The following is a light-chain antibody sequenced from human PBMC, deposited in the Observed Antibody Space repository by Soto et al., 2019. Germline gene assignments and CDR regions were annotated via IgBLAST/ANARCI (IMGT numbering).Light chain of an antibody. V-gene: IGKV1-39*01. Sequence: DIQMTQSPSSLSASVGDRVTITCRASQSITTYLNWYQQKPGKAPKLLIYAASSLQSGVPSRFSGSGSGTDFTLTISSLQPEDFATYYWQQSYRTPFTFGRGTKVDI. CDR1: QSITTY. CDR2: AAS. CDR3: QQSYRTPFT. J-gene: IGKJ3*01.